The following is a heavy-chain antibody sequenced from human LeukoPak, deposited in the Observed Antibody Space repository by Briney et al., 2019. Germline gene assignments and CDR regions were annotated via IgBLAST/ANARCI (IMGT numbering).Heavy chain of an antibody. J-gene: IGHJ4*02. V-gene: IGHV4-39*07. D-gene: IGHD3-16*01. CDR1: GGSVSNVNYH. Sequence: SEALSLTCTVSGGSVSNVNYHWGWIRQPPGKGLEWIGRIYYSGSTFYKPSLKSRVTISIDTSKNQFSLKLSSVTAADTAVYYCAREETSTVWDWGQGALVTVSS. CDR3: AREETSTVWD. CDR2: IYYSGST.